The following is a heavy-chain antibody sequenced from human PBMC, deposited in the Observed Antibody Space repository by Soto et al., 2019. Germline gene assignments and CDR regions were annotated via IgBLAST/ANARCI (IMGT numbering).Heavy chain of an antibody. D-gene: IGHD3-10*01. CDR1: GLNFNGYT. J-gene: IGHJ4*02. V-gene: IGHV3-23*01. CDR2: IAETGSST. CDR3: AEPVYRSGSPDY. Sequence: GRSLRLSCATSGLNFNGYTMSLVRQAPGQGLEWVSFIAETGSSTYYADSVKGRFTISRDNSENTLYLQMNNLRAEETAIYYCAEPVYRSGSPDYSGQGTLVIVSS.